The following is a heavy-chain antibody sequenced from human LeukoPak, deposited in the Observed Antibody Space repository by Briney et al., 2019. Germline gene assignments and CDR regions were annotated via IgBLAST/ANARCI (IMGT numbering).Heavy chain of an antibody. V-gene: IGHV4-61*01. CDR2: IYYSGST. D-gene: IGHD3-22*01. CDR1: GGSISSSSYY. Sequence: SETLSLTCTVSGGSISSSSYYWSWIRQPPGKGLEWIGYIYYSGSTNYNPSLKSRVTISVDTSKNQFSLKLSSVTAADTAVYYCARAILVSYYDSSGYYKYYYYYYMDVWGKGTTVTISS. CDR3: ARAILVSYYDSSGYYKYYYYYYMDV. J-gene: IGHJ6*03.